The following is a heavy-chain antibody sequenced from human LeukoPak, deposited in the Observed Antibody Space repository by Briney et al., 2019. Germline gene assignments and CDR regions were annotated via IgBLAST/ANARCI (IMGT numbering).Heavy chain of an antibody. CDR3: ARGPLVVRGAIISHYYYYYMDV. Sequence: ASVKVSCKASGGTFSSYAISWVRQAPGQGLEWMGGIIPIFGTANYAQKFQGRVTITADESTSTAYMELSSLRSEDTAVYYCARGPLVVRGAIISHYYYYYMDVWGKGTMVTVSS. J-gene: IGHJ6*03. D-gene: IGHD3-10*01. CDR2: IIPIFGTA. V-gene: IGHV1-69*13. CDR1: GGTFSSYA.